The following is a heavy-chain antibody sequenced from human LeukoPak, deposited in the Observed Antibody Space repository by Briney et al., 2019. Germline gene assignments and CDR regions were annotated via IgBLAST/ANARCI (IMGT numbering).Heavy chain of an antibody. J-gene: IGHJ3*02. V-gene: IGHV3-9*01. CDR1: GFTFDDYA. D-gene: IGHD3-22*01. CDR3: ARERVVLLGGDSSGQEVSAFDI. Sequence: PGGSLRLSCAASGFTFDDYAMHWVRQAPGKGVEWGSGISWNIGSIGYADSVKGRFTISRDNAKNSLYLQMNSLRAEDTAVYCARERVVLLGGDSSGQEVSAFDIWGQGTMVTVSS. CDR2: ISWNIGSI.